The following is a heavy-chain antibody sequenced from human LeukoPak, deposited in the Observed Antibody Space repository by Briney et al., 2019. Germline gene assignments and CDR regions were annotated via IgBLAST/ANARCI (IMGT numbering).Heavy chain of an antibody. CDR1: GGSITGFY. CDR3: VRWGVHYYYYHMDV. V-gene: IGHV4-4*07. D-gene: IGHD3-10*01. CDR2: IYSSGST. Sequence: SETLSLTCTVSGGSITGFYWSWIRQPAGKGLEWIGRIYSSGSTNYNPSLKGRVTMSVDTSKNQFSLRLSSVTAADTAVYYCVRWGVHYYYYHMDVWGKGTTDTVSS. J-gene: IGHJ6*03.